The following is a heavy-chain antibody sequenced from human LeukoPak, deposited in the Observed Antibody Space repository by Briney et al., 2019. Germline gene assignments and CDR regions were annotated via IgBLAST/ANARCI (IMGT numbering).Heavy chain of an antibody. V-gene: IGHV3-23*01. J-gene: IGHJ4*02. CDR3: ARGYYSSSRIDN. Sequence: PGGSLRLSCATSGFTFSSSAMSWVRQAPGKGLAWVSTISGSGGGTYYADSVKGRFTISRDNAENTLYMRMNSLRPEDTAVYYCARGYYSSSRIDNWGQGTLVTVSS. CDR1: GFTFSSSA. CDR2: ISGSGGGT. D-gene: IGHD6-13*01.